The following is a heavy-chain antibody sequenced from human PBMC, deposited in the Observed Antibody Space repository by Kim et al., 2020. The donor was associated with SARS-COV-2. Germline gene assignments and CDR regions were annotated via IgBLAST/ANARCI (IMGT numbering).Heavy chain of an antibody. V-gene: IGHV1-24*01. CDR3: ATYGSSYNWFDP. Sequence: ASVKVSCKVSGYTLTELSMHWVRQAPGKGLEWMGGFDPEDGETIYAQKFQGRVTMTEDTSTDTAYVELSSLRSEDTAVYYCATYGSSYNWFDPWGQGTLVTVSS. J-gene: IGHJ5*02. CDR1: GYTLTELS. D-gene: IGHD4-17*01. CDR2: FDPEDGET.